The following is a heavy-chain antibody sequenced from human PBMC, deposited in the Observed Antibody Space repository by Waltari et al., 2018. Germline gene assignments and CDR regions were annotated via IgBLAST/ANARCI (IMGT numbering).Heavy chain of an antibody. V-gene: IGHV1-2*02. D-gene: IGHD3-3*01. J-gene: IGHJ5*01. CDR2: INPNSGGT. CDR3: ARVLRFLEWFDY. CDR1: GYTFTGYY. Sequence: QVQLVQSGAEVKKPGASVKVSCKASGYTFTGYYMHWVRQAPGQGLEWMGWINPNSGGTNLAQKFQGRVTMTRDTSISTAYMELSRLRSDDTAVYYCARVLRFLEWFDYWGQGTLVTVSS.